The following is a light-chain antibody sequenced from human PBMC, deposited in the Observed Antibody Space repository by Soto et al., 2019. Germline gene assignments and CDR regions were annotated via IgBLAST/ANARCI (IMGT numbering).Light chain of an antibody. CDR2: GAS. CDR1: QSVSSGY. J-gene: IGKJ1*01. CDR3: QQYGISPRT. V-gene: IGKV3-20*01. Sequence: EIVLTQSPGTLSLSPGERATLSWRARQSVSSGYLAWYQQKPGQAPRLLMYGASSRATGIPDRFSGSGSGTDFTLTISRLETEDFAVYYGQQYGISPRTFGQGTKVDIK.